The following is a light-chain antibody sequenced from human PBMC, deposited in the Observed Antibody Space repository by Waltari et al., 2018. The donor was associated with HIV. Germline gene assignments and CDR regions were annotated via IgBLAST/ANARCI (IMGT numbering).Light chain of an antibody. V-gene: IGLV2-23*02. CDR1: SSNVGSDDL. CDR3: CSCPRSGIRYV. J-gene: IGLJ1*01. Sequence: QSALTQPASVSGSPRQSITISCTGTSSNVGSDDLVSWYQQHPGEAPKLIIYEVTKRPSGVSNRFSGSKSGNTASLTICGLQAEDEADYYCCSCPRSGIRYVFGTGTKVTVL. CDR2: EVT.